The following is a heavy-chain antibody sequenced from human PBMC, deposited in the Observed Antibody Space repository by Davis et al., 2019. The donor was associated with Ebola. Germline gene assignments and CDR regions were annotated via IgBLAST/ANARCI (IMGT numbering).Heavy chain of an antibody. CDR1: GGSISSYY. D-gene: IGHD1-26*01. CDR2: IYYSGST. Sequence: MPSETLSLTCTVSGGSISSYYWSWIRQPPGKGLEWIGYIYYSGSTNYNPSLKSRVTISVDTSKNQFSLKLSSVTAADTAVYYCARVATLVGGMDYFDYWGQGTLVTVSS. V-gene: IGHV4-59*08. J-gene: IGHJ4*02. CDR3: ARVATLVGGMDYFDY.